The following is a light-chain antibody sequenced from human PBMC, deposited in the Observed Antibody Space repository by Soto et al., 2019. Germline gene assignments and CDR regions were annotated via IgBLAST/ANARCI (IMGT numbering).Light chain of an antibody. J-gene: IGKJ4*01. CDR3: QQFNSYFHAQLT. CDR2: AAS. Sequence: AIQLTQSPSSLSASVGDTVTITCRASQGINSALAWYQQKPGKAHKLIIYAASNLESGVPLRFSGSGSGTDFTLTISRLEPEDFATYYCQQFNSYFHAQLTFGGGTNVEI. V-gene: IGKV1-13*02. CDR1: QGINSA.